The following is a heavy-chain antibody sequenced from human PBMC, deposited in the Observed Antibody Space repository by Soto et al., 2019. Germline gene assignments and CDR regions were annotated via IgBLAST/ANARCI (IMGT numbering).Heavy chain of an antibody. J-gene: IGHJ4*02. CDR3: ARVSPPLSKQLGFAYFDY. V-gene: IGHV4-30-4*01. Sequence: QVQLQESGPGLVKPSQTLSLTCTVSGGSISSGDYYWSWIRQPPGKGLEWIGYIYYSGSTYYNPSLKSRVTISVDTSKNQFSLKLSSVTAADTAVYYRARVSPPLSKQLGFAYFDYWGQGTLVTVSS. D-gene: IGHD6-13*01. CDR2: IYYSGST. CDR1: GGSISSGDYY.